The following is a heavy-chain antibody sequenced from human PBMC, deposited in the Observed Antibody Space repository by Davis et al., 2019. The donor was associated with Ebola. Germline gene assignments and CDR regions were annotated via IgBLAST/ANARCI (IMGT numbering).Heavy chain of an antibody. V-gene: IGHV1-69*10. CDR1: GGTFGSYA. J-gene: IGHJ3*02. D-gene: IGHD5-12*01. Sequence: AASVKVSCKASGGTFGSYAINWVRQAPGQGLEWMGGIIPVIGITNYAQKFQGRVTVTRDTSTTTVYMDLSSLRSEDTALYYCTTPGGQDSGYDVFDIWGQGTMVTVSS. CDR2: IIPVIGIT. CDR3: TTPGGQDSGYDVFDI.